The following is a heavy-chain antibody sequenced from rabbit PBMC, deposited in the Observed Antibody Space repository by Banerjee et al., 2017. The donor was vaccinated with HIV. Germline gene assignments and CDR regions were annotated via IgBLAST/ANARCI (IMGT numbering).Heavy chain of an antibody. Sequence: EESGGGLVQPEGSLTLTCTASGFSFSSSYWICWVRQAPGKGLEWIACIYNGDGGTYYASWAKGRFTISKTSSTTVDLKVTSLTAADTATYFCARAPDTDGSFNLWGPGTLVTVS. CDR3: ARAPDTDGSFNL. V-gene: IGHV1S45*01. D-gene: IGHD5-1*01. CDR1: GFSFSSSYW. J-gene: IGHJ4*01. CDR2: IYNGDGGT.